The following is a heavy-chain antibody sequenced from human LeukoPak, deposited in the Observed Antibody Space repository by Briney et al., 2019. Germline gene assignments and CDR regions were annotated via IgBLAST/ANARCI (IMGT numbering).Heavy chain of an antibody. Sequence: SVKVSCKASGYTFTGYYMHWVRQAPGQGLEWMGRINPNSGGTNYAQKFQGRVTMTRDTSISTAYMELSRLRSDDTAVYYCARSGLNYGSPDYWGQGTLVTVSS. V-gene: IGHV1-2*06. CDR3: ARSGLNYGSPDY. CDR1: GYTFTGYY. J-gene: IGHJ4*02. D-gene: IGHD3-10*01. CDR2: INPNSGGT.